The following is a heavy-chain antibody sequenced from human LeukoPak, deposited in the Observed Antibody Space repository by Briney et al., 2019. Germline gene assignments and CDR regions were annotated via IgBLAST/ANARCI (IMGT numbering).Heavy chain of an antibody. CDR2: ISSGGSSI. J-gene: IGHJ4*02. D-gene: IGHD5-18*01. V-gene: IGHV3-11*01. CDR1: DFVFSDYY. CDR3: ARTRYSYGYYFDY. Sequence: GGSLRLSCAASDFVFSDYYMSWVRQAPGKGLEWVSYISSGGSSIYYADSVKGRFTISRDNAKISLYLQMNSLRAEDTAVYYCARTRYSYGYYFDYWGLGTLVTVSS.